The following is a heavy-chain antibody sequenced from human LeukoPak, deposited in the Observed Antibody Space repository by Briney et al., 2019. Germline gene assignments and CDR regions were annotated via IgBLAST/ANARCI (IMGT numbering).Heavy chain of an antibody. D-gene: IGHD3-9*01. Sequence: PGGSLRLSCAASGFTFNNYGMHWVRQAPGKGLEWVAVISYDGSNKYYADSVKGRFTVSRDNSKNTLYLQMNSLRAEDTAVYYCARDQLRYFDWLSHTPFDYWGQGTLVTVSS. J-gene: IGHJ4*02. V-gene: IGHV3-30*12. CDR3: ARDQLRYFDWLSHTPFDY. CDR1: GFTFNNYG. CDR2: ISYDGSNK.